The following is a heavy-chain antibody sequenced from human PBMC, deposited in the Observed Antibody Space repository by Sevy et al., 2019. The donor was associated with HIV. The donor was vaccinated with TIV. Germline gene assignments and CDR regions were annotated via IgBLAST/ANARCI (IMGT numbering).Heavy chain of an antibody. CDR2: ISYDGSNK. V-gene: IGHV3-30-3*01. J-gene: IGHJ4*02. CDR3: ARPSPEARIPLGPGPRYFDY. Sequence: GGSLRLSCAASGFTFSSYAMHWVRQAPGKGLEWVAVISYDGSNKYYADSVKGRFTISRDNSKNTLYLQMNSLRAEDTAVYYCARPSPEARIPLGPGPRYFDYWGQGTLVTVSS. D-gene: IGHD3-16*01. CDR1: GFTFSSYA.